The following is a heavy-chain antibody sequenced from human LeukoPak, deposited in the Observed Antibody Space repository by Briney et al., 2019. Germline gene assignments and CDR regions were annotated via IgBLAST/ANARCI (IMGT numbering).Heavy chain of an antibody. Sequence: SETLSLTCTVSGGSISSGGYYWSWIRQPPGKGLEWIGYIYHSGSTYYNPSLKSRVTISVDRSKNQFSLKLSSVTAADTAVYYCARLRDDFWSGYWSQFDYWGQGTLVTVSS. V-gene: IGHV4-30-2*01. CDR1: GGSISSGGYY. CDR3: ARLRDDFWSGYWSQFDY. J-gene: IGHJ4*02. CDR2: IYHSGST. D-gene: IGHD3-3*01.